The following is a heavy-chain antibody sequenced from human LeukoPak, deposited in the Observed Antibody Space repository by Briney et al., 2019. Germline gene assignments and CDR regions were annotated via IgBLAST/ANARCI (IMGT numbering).Heavy chain of an antibody. CDR2: IRYDGSNK. CDR3: AKYLSNYGDWAAAFDI. Sequence: GGPLRLSCAACGFTFSSYGKHWVRQAPGKGLEWLAFIRYDGSNKYYADSVKGRFTISRDNSKNTLYLQINSLRAEDTALYYCAKYLSNYGDWAAAFDIWGQGIMVTVSS. V-gene: IGHV3-30*02. D-gene: IGHD4-17*01. CDR1: GFTFSSYG. J-gene: IGHJ3*02.